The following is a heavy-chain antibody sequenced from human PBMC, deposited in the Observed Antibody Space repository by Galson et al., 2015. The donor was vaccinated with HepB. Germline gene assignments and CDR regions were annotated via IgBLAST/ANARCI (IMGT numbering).Heavy chain of an antibody. J-gene: IGHJ4*02. Sequence: SLRLSCAASGFTFSSYSMNWVRQAPGKGLEWVSSISSSSSYIYYADSVKGRFTISRDNAKNSLYLQMNSLRAEDTAVYYCARDRTPRAVTNLFDYLGQGTLFTVSS. CDR3: ARDRTPRAVTNLFDY. D-gene: IGHD4-17*01. CDR1: GFTFSSYS. CDR2: ISSSSSYI. V-gene: IGHV3-21*01.